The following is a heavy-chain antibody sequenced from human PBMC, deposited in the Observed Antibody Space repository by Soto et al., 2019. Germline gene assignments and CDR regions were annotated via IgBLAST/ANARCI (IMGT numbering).Heavy chain of an antibody. Sequence: QLQLQESGPGLVKPSETLSLTCTVSGGSISSSTYYWGWIRQPPGQGLEWIGNIYYDGSPYYNPSLKNRVTVSVDTSKNQFSMKLSSVTAADTAVYYCARQSGSGYYTVDYWGQGTLVTVSS. CDR3: ARQSGSGYYTVDY. J-gene: IGHJ4*02. CDR1: GGSISSSTYY. V-gene: IGHV4-39*01. D-gene: IGHD3-22*01. CDR2: IYYDGSP.